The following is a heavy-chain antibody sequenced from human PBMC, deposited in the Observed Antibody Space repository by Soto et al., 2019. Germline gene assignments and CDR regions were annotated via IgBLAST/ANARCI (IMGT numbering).Heavy chain of an antibody. Sequence: QVQLQQWGAGLLKPSETLSLTCAVYGGSFSGYYWSWIRQPPGKGLEWIGEINHSGSTNYNPSLKSRVTISVDTSKNQFSLKLSSVTAADTAVYYCASGPIAVANYYYYGMDVWGQGTTVTVSS. CDR1: GGSFSGYY. J-gene: IGHJ6*02. D-gene: IGHD6-19*01. CDR2: INHSGST. V-gene: IGHV4-34*01. CDR3: ASGPIAVANYYYYGMDV.